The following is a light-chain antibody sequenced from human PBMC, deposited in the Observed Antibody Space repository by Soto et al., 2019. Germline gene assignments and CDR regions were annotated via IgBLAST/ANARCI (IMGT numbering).Light chain of an antibody. CDR1: SSDVGGYNY. CDR3: SSYAGSNNLV. J-gene: IGLJ2*01. V-gene: IGLV2-8*01. CDR2: EVS. Sequence: QSALTQPPSASGSPGQSVTISCTGTSSDVGGYNYVSWYQQHPGKAPKVMIYEVSKRPSGVPDRFSGSKSGNTASLTVSGLQAEDEGDYYCSSYAGSNNLVFGGGTQLTVL.